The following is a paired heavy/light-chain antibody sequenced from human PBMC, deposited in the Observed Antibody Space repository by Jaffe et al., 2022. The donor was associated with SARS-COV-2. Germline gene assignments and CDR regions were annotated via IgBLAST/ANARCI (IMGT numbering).Light chain of an antibody. CDR3: QSYDSSSVV. CDR2: EDN. J-gene: IGLJ2*01. V-gene: IGLV6-57*01. Sequence: NFMLTQPHSVSESPGKTVTISCTRSSGSIASNYVQWYQQRPGSSPTTVIYEDNQRPSGVPDRFSGSIDSSSNSASLTISGLKTEDEADYYCQSYDSSSVVFGGGTKLTVL. CDR1: SGSIASNY.
Heavy chain of an antibody. CDR1: GFTFSDYY. CDR2: ISSSGSTI. V-gene: IGHV3-11*01. CDR3: ARDWRPFDGNWFDP. Sequence: QVQLVESGGGLVKPGGSLRLSCAASGFTFSDYYMSWIRQAPGKGLEWVSYISSSGSTIYYADSVKGRFTISRDNAKNSLYLQMNSLRAEDTAVYYCARDWRPFDGNWFDPWGQGTLVTVSS. J-gene: IGHJ5*02. D-gene: IGHD3-3*01.